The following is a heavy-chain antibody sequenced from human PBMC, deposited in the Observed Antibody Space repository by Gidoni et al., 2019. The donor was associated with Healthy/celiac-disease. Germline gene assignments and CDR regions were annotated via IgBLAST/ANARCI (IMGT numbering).Heavy chain of an antibody. CDR3: ARGISSSSWDNWFDP. V-gene: IGHV1-2*04. J-gene: IGHJ5*02. Sequence: QVQLVQSGAEVKKPGASVKVSCKASGYTFTGYYMHWVRQAPGQGLEWMGWINPNSGGTNYAQKFQGWVTMTRDTSISTAYMELSRLRSDDTAVYYCARGISSSSWDNWFDPWGQGTLVTVSS. D-gene: IGHD6-13*01. CDR2: INPNSGGT. CDR1: GYTFTGYY.